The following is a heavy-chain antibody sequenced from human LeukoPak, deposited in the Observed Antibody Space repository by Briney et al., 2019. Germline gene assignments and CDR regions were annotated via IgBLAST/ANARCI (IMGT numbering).Heavy chain of an antibody. CDR2: IKQDGSEK. CDR3: ARVSYGVFDY. J-gene: IGHJ4*02. Sequence: GGSLRLSCAASRFTLGTYWMTWVRQGPGKGLEWVANIKQDGSEKYYVDSVKGRFIVSRDNAKNSLFLQMNSLRAEDTGVYYCARVSYGVFDYWGQATVATVSS. CDR1: RFTLGTYW. V-gene: IGHV3-7*01. D-gene: IGHD4-17*01.